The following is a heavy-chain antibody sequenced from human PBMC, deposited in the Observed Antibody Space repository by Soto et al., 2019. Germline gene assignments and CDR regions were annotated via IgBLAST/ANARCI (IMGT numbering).Heavy chain of an antibody. D-gene: IGHD4-17*01. V-gene: IGHV4-39*01. Sequence: QLQLQESGPGLVKPSETLSLTCTVSGGSISSSSYYWGWIRQPPGKGLEWIGSIYYSGSTYYNPSINSPVPISVDTSNNQFSLKLSSVTAAATAVYYCARPDPDPLYGDYVDYWGQGTLVTVSS. CDR1: GGSISSSSYY. J-gene: IGHJ4*02. CDR3: ARPDPDPLYGDYVDY. CDR2: IYYSGST.